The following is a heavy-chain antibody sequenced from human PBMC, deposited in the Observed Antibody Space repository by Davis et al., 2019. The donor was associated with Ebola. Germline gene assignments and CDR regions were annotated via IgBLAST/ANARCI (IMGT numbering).Heavy chain of an antibody. CDR2: IIPLFRTP. CDR1: GYTFTMYG. CDR3: AFPGGGLGYDFGYFHAMGV. D-gene: IGHD5-12*01. V-gene: IGHV1-69*13. Sequence: AASVKVSCKASGYTFTMYGISWVRQAPGQGLEWMGGIIPLFRTPHYAQKFQGRLTITADESTTTAYMELYSLRSEDTAVYYCAFPGGGLGYDFGYFHAMGVWGQGTTVTVSS. J-gene: IGHJ6*02.